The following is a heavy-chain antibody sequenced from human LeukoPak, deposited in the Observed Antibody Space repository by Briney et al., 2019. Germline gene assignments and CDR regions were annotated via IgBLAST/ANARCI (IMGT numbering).Heavy chain of an antibody. J-gene: IGHJ4*02. CDR3: ARDYLWDTAMVDFDY. CDR1: GYTFTIYG. Sequence: ASVKVSCKSSGYTFTIYGISWVRQAPAQGLEWMGWISAYNGNTNYAQKFKRRVSMTTDTSTSPAYMELRSLRYDDAAVYYCARDYLWDTAMVDFDYWGQGTLVTVSS. D-gene: IGHD5-18*01. CDR2: ISAYNGNT. V-gene: IGHV1-18*01.